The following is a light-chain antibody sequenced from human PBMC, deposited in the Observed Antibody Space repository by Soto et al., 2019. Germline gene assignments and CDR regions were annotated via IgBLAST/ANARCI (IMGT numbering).Light chain of an antibody. CDR3: QQRSNWPGT. J-gene: IGKJ1*01. V-gene: IGKV3-11*01. Sequence: LTQSPSSLSASVGDRVTISCRAGQSVSTYLNWYQQKPGQAPRLLIYDASNRATGVPARFSGSGSGTDFTLTISSLEPEDFAVYHCQQRSNWPGTFGQGTKVDIK. CDR1: QSVSTY. CDR2: DAS.